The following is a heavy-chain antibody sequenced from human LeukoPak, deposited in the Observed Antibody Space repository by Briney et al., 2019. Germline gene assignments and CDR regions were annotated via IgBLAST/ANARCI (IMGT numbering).Heavy chain of an antibody. D-gene: IGHD3-22*01. CDR2: INWNGGST. CDR1: GFAFDDYG. Sequence: TGGSLRLSCAASGFAFDDYGMSWVRQAPGKGLEWVSGINWNGGSTGYADSVKGRFTISRDNAKNSLYLQMNSLRVEDTAVYYCARIGYYDSSGYYHYYYYMDVWGKGTTVTVSS. J-gene: IGHJ6*03. V-gene: IGHV3-20*04. CDR3: ARIGYYDSSGYYHYYYYMDV.